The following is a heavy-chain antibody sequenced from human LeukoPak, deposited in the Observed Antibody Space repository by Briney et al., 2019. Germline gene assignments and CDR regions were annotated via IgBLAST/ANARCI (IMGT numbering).Heavy chain of an antibody. V-gene: IGHV3-23*01. CDR3: AKGGGRPLDDAFDV. D-gene: IGHD1-1*01. Sequence: GGSLRLSCAASGFAFSSYAMSWVRQIPGKGPEWVSIIFGDGSVTHYADSVQGRFTISRDNSRNTVYLNVSSLRAGDTAIYYCAKGGGRPLDDAFDVWGQGTVVTVSS. CDR2: IFGDGSVT. J-gene: IGHJ3*01. CDR1: GFAFSSYA.